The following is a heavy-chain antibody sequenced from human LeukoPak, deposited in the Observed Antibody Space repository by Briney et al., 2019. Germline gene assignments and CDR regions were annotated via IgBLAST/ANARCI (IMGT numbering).Heavy chain of an antibody. CDR2: INPNSGGT. CDR1: GYTFTGYY. Sequence: ASVKVSCKASGYTFTGYYMHWVRQAPGQGLEWMGWINPNSGGTNYAQKFQGRVTMTRDTSISIAYMELSRLRSDDTAVYYCARETSGSYSPLDYWGQGTLVTVSS. D-gene: IGHD1-26*01. V-gene: IGHV1-2*02. J-gene: IGHJ4*02. CDR3: ARETSGSYSPLDY.